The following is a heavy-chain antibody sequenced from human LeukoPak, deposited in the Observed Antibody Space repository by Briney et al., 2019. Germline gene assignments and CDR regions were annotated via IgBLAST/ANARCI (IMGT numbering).Heavy chain of an antibody. V-gene: IGHV4-59*01. CDR2: IYYSGGT. Sequence: SETLSLTCTVSGGSISSYYWSWIRQPPGKGLEWIGYIYYSGGTNYNPSLKSRVTISVDTSKNQFSLKLSSVTAADTAVYYCARGWRAYYYDSSGYYLNDAFDIWGQGTMVTVSS. J-gene: IGHJ3*02. D-gene: IGHD3-22*01. CDR1: GGSISSYY. CDR3: ARGWRAYYYDSSGYYLNDAFDI.